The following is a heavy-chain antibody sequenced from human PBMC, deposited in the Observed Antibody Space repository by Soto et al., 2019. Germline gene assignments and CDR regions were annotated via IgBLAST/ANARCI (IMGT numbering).Heavy chain of an antibody. D-gene: IGHD3-22*01. J-gene: IGHJ4*02. CDR1: GFTLRKAR. CDR3: TTGYYYDSSGYGFDY. CDR2: IKSKTDGGTT. Sequence: PSCAESGFTLRKARMSLVRQAPGKELEWVGRIKSKTDGGTTDYAAPVKGRFTISRDDSKNTLYLQMTSLKTEDTAVYYCTTGYYYDSSGYGFDYCGQGTLVTVSS. V-gene: IGHV3-15*01.